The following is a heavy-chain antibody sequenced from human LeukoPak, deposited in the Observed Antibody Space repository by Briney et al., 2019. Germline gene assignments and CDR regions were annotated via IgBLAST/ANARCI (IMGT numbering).Heavy chain of an antibody. V-gene: IGHV3-49*03. CDR2: IRSKAYGETA. CDR1: GFTFNEYA. Sequence: PGGSLRLSCTASGFTFNEYAMSWFCQAPGKGLEWVGFIRSKAYGETADYAASVKGRFTISRDDSKAIAYLQMNSLKTEDTAVYHCTRDRGAYNLYDYWGQGTLVTVSS. J-gene: IGHJ4*02. D-gene: IGHD1-1*01. CDR3: TRDRGAYNLYDY.